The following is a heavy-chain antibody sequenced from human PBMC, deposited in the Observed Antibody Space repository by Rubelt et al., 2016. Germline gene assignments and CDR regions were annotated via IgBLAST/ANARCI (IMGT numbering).Heavy chain of an antibody. CDR2: INPNSGGT. J-gene: IGHJ4*02. V-gene: IGHV1-2*06. Sequence: QVQLVQSGAEVKKPGASVKVSCKASGYTFTNFFMHWVRQAPGQGLEWMGRINPNSGGTNYAQKFQGRVTMTRDTSIRTAYMELSRLGSDETAVYYCAGEAGDGGNSAVLYFDYWGQGTLVTVSS. CDR1: GYTFTNFF. CDR3: AGEAGDGGNSAVLYFDY. D-gene: IGHD4-23*01.